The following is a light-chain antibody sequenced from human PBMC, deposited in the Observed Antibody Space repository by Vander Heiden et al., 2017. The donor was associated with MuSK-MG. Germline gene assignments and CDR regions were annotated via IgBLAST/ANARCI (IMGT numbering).Light chain of an antibody. CDR2: GAS. CDR1: QSVSSNY. CDR3: HQVGSSPST. J-gene: IGKJ2*01. V-gene: IGKV3-20*01. Sequence: EIVLTQSPGPLSLSPGERAPLSCRASQSVSSNYLAWYQQKPGQAPRLLIYGASRRDTGIPDRFSGSGSGTDFTLTITRLEPADIAVYYCHQVGSSPSTFGQGTKVEIK.